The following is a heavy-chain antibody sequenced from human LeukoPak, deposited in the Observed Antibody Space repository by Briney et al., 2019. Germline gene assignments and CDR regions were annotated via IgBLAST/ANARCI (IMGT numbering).Heavy chain of an antibody. CDR3: ARELRYDNSDSGAF. V-gene: IGHV1-69*04. Sequence: RASVKVSCKASGGTFSSYAISWVRQAPGQGLEWMGRIIPILGIANYAQKFQGRVTITADKSTSTAYMELSSLRSEDTAVYYCARELRYDNSDSGAFWGQGTVVTVSS. CDR1: GGTFSSYA. J-gene: IGHJ3*01. D-gene: IGHD3-22*01. CDR2: IIPILGIA.